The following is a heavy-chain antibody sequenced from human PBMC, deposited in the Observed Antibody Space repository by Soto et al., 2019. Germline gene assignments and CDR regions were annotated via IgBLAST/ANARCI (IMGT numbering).Heavy chain of an antibody. CDR3: VRDKYNNYVNYFDP. J-gene: IGHJ5*02. V-gene: IGHV3-11*01. Sequence: QVQLVESGGGLVKPGGSLRLSCAGAGFTFRDYYMGWIRHAPGKGLEWVSYISSSGSTTYYAASVKGRVTISRDNAKNSLYLQMTSLRAEDTAIYYCVRDKYNNYVNYFDPWGQGTLVTVSS. D-gene: IGHD1-1*01. CDR2: ISSSGSTT. CDR1: GFTFRDYY.